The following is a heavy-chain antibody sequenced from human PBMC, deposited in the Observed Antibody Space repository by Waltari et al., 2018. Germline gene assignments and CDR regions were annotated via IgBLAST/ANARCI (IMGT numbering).Heavy chain of an antibody. Sequence: QVQLVQSGAEVKTPGASVKVSCKAYGYSFTGYYIHWVRQAPGQGLEWMGWVITNSGDTNYSQNVQGRGTLTRDTSTSTGYMQLSGLRSVDTALYYCARDPAGDGFYYFDYWGQGSLVTVSS. D-gene: IGHD2-2*01. CDR3: ARDPAGDGFYYFDY. CDR2: VITNSGDT. V-gene: IGHV1-2*02. CDR1: GYSFTGYY. J-gene: IGHJ4*02.